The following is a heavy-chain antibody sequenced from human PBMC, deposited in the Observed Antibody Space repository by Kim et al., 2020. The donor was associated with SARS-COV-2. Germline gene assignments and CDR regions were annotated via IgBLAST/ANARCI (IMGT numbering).Heavy chain of an antibody. D-gene: IGHD3-16*01. V-gene: IGHV1-46*01. J-gene: IGHJ6*02. CDR3: ARILGGYYYYYGMDV. Sequence: KYQGRVPMTRDTSTSTVYMELSSLRSEDTAVYYCARILGGYYYYYGMDVWGQGTTVTVSS.